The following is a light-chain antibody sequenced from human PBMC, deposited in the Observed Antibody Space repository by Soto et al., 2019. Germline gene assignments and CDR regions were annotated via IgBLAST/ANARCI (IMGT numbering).Light chain of an antibody. CDR2: EVN. CDR1: SSGIGTFNL. Sequence: QSALTQPASVSGSPGQSIAISCTGNSSGIGTFNLVSWYQQHPGRAPKLIIYEVNKRPSGISSRFSASKSGNTASLTISGLQADDEADYYCYSFAGFNTQFGGGNKLTVL. J-gene: IGLJ2*01. CDR3: YSFAGFNTQ. V-gene: IGLV2-23*02.